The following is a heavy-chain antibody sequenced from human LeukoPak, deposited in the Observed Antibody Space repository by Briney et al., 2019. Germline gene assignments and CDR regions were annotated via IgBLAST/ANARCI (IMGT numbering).Heavy chain of an antibody. J-gene: IGHJ4*02. Sequence: PGGSLRLSCAASGFTFSDYYTSWIRQAPGKGLEWVSYISSSGSTIYYADSVKGRFTISRDNSKNTLYLQMNSLRAEDTAVYYCAKGYSGYDFARGPFDYWGQGTLVTVSS. CDR2: ISSSGSTI. D-gene: IGHD5-12*01. CDR1: GFTFSDYY. CDR3: AKGYSGYDFARGPFDY. V-gene: IGHV3-11*04.